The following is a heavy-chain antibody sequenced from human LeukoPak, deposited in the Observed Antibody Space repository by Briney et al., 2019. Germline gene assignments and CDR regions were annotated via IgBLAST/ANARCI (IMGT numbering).Heavy chain of an antibody. D-gene: IGHD3-22*01. J-gene: IGHJ4*02. CDR3: AKPFRGTYYDSSGYLGYFDY. V-gene: IGHV3-30*18. Sequence: GGSLRLSCAASGFTFSSYGMHWVRQAPGKGLEWVAVISYDGSNKYYADSVKGRFTISRDNSKNTLYLQMNSLRAEDTAVYYCAKPFRGTYYDSSGYLGYFDYWGQGTLVTVSS. CDR1: GFTFSSYG. CDR2: ISYDGSNK.